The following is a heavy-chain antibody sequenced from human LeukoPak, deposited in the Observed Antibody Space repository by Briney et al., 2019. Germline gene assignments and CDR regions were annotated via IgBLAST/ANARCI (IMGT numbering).Heavy chain of an antibody. CDR2: IIPIFGTA. J-gene: IGHJ4*02. D-gene: IGHD1-26*01. CDR1: GGTFSSYA. CDR3: ARAPWIERGIVGATDY. V-gene: IGHV1-69*06. Sequence: SVKVSCKASGGTFSSYAISWVRQAPGQGLEWVGGIIPIFGTANYAQKFQGRVTITADKSTSTAYMELSSLRSEDTAVYYCARAPWIERGIVGATDYWGQGTLVTVSS.